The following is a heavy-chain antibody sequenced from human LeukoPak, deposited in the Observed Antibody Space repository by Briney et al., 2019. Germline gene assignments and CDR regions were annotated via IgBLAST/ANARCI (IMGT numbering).Heavy chain of an antibody. D-gene: IGHD6-13*01. CDR1: GFTITRNY. Sequence: GGSLRLSCAASGFTITRNYMSWVRQAPGKGLEWVSLIYSGGTTSYSDSVKGRFTISRDTSKETVYLQMDSLRAEDTAVYYCARGQQLLPYNWFDPWGQGTLVTVSS. J-gene: IGHJ5*02. CDR2: IYSGGTT. V-gene: IGHV3-53*01. CDR3: ARGQQLLPYNWFDP.